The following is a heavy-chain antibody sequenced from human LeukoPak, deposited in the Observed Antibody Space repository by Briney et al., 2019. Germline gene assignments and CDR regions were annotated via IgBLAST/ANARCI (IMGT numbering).Heavy chain of an antibody. Sequence: GGSLRLSCAASGFTFSSYAMSWVRQAPGKGLEWVSGISGSGDNTYYADSVKGRFTISRDNSKNTLYLQMNSLRAEDTAVYYCAKGESTSPLYYYGMDVWGQGTTVTVSS. V-gene: IGHV3-23*01. CDR1: GFTFSSYA. CDR2: ISGSGDNT. J-gene: IGHJ6*02. D-gene: IGHD2-2*01. CDR3: AKGESTSPLYYYGMDV.